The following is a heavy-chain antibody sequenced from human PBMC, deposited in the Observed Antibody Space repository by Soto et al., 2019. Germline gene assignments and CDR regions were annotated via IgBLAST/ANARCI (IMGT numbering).Heavy chain of an antibody. CDR3: ASRVLCDMDV. D-gene: IGHD2-21*01. V-gene: IGHV1-46*01. Sequence: GASVKVSCKASGYTFTSYAMHWVRQAPGQGLEWMGRINPSSGATLYAQKFQGRLTLTTDTSTSTVYMDLNSLKSEDSAVYYCASRVLCDMDVWGQGTTVTVSS. CDR1: GYTFTSYA. J-gene: IGHJ6*02. CDR2: INPSSGAT.